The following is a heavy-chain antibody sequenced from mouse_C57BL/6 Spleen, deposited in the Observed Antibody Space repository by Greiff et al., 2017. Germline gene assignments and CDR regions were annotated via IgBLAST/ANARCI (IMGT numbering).Heavy chain of an antibody. CDR2: IRLKSDNYAT. D-gene: IGHD1-1*01. V-gene: IGHV6-3*01. CDR1: GFTFSNYW. CDR3: TVSYYYELGAY. J-gene: IGHJ3*01. Sequence: EVHLVESGGGLVQPGGSMKLSCVASGFTFSNYWMNWVRQSPEKGLEWVAQIRLKSDNYATHYAESVKGRFTISRDDSKSSVYLQMNNLRAEDTGIYYCTVSYYYELGAYWGQGTLVTVSA.